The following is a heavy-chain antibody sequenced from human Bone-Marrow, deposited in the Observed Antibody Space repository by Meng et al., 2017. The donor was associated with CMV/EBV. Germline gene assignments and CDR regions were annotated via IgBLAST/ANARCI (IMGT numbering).Heavy chain of an antibody. CDR2: IYYSGST. J-gene: IGHJ4*02. Sequence: SETLSLTCTVSGGSVSSGSYYWSWIRQPPGKGLEWIGYIYYSGSTYYNPSLKSRVTISVDTSKNQFSLKLSSVTAADTAVYYCARDLLYSGADYWGQGTLVTVSS. V-gene: IGHV4-61*01. CDR1: GGSVSSGSYY. CDR3: ARDLLYSGADY. D-gene: IGHD6-19*01.